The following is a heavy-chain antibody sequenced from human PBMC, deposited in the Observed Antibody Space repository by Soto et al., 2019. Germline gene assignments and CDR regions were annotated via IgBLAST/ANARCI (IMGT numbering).Heavy chain of an antibody. Sequence: GGSLRLSCAASGFTFSNYAMGWVRQAPGKGLEWVSVMSGRGDYIGYADSVMGRFIISRDNSGDTLHLQMNSLRAEDTAIYFCAKTGYNSSSRYFDKWGQGTLVTVSS. CDR3: AKTGYNSSSRYFDK. V-gene: IGHV3-23*01. D-gene: IGHD5-12*01. CDR1: GFTFSNYA. J-gene: IGHJ4*02. CDR2: MSGRGDYI.